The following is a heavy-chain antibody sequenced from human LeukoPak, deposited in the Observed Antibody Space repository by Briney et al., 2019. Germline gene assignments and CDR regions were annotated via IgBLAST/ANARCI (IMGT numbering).Heavy chain of an antibody. J-gene: IGHJ4*02. CDR1: GFTFSSYA. D-gene: IGHD6-19*01. Sequence: GGSLRLSXAASGFTFSSYAMSWVRQAPGKGLEWVSAISGSGGSTYYADSVKGRFTISRDNSKNTLYLQMNSRRAEDTAVYYCAKGIQWLVQEGFDYWGQGTLVTVSS. V-gene: IGHV3-23*01. CDR2: ISGSGGST. CDR3: AKGIQWLVQEGFDY.